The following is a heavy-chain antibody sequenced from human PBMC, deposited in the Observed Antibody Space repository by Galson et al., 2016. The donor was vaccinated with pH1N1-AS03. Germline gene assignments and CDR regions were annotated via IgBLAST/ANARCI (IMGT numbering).Heavy chain of an antibody. CDR3: ARGRGSYGMDV. V-gene: IGHV1-3*01. CDR1: GYTFISYV. Sequence: SVKVSCKASGYTFISYVMHWVRQAPGQRLEWMGWINAGNGNTTYSQSFQGRVTITRDTAAGKAYLELSSLRYEDTAVYYCARGRGSYGMDVWGLGTTVTVSS. CDR2: INAGNGNT. J-gene: IGHJ6*02.